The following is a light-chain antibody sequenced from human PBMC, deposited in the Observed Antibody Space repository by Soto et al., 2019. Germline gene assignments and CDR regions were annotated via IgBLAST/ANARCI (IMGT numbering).Light chain of an antibody. CDR3: QQYKVYPYN. CDR1: QSITGR. CDR2: GVS. Sequence: DIQLTQSPSTLSASIGDIVTLTCRASQSITGRLAWYQQKPGRPPKILIYGVSILESGVPSRFSGSESGTDFTLTISSLRPDAFATFYCQQYKVYPYNFAQGTRLDI. V-gene: IGKV1-5*01. J-gene: IGKJ2*01.